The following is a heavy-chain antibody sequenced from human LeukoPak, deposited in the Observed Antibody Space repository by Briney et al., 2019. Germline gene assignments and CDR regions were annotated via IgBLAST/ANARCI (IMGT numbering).Heavy chain of an antibody. CDR2: INHSGNT. V-gene: IGHV4-34*01. D-gene: IGHD3-3*01. CDR1: YGSFSGYY. J-gene: IGHJ4*02. Sequence: SETLSLTCTVFYGSFSGYYWSWIRQPPGKGLEWIGEINHSGNTNYNPSLKSRITISADTSKDQFTLKLSSVTAADTALYYCARHGFLEWSQREYFDYWGQGTLVTVSS. CDR3: ARHGFLEWSQREYFDY.